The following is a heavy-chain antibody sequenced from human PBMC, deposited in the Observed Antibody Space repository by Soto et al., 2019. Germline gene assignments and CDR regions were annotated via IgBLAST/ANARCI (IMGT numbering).Heavy chain of an antibody. J-gene: IGHJ6*02. CDR2: ISAYNGNT. CDR1: GYTFTSYG. Sequence: ASVKVSCKASGYTFTSYGISWVRQAPGQGLEWMGWISAYNGNTNYAQKLQGRVTMTTDTSTSTAYMELRSLRSDDTAVYYCARSLLDEYSSSWRSAYYGMVVWGQGTTVTVSS. D-gene: IGHD6-13*01. CDR3: ARSLLDEYSSSWRSAYYGMVV. V-gene: IGHV1-18*01.